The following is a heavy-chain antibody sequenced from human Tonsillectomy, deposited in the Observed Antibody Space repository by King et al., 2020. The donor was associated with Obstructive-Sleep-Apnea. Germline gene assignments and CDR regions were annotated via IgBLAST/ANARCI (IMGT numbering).Heavy chain of an antibody. D-gene: IGHD3-10*01. Sequence: ITLKESGPTLVKPTQTLTLTCTFSGFSLSTSGVGVGWIRQPPGKALEWLALIYWDDDKRYSPSLKSRLTITKDTSKNQVVLTMTNMDPVDTATNYCAHSPDNYGSGSYIRFDPWGQGTLVIVSS. CDR2: IYWDDDK. CDR1: GFSLSTSGVG. V-gene: IGHV2-5*02. J-gene: IGHJ5*02. CDR3: AHSPDNYGSGSYIRFDP.